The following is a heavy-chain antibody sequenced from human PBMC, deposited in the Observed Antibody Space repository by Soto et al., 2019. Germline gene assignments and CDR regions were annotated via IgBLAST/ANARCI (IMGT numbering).Heavy chain of an antibody. CDR2: IYSGGST. CDR1: GFTVSSNY. D-gene: IGHD5-18*01. Sequence: GGSLRLSCAASGFTVSSNYMSWVRQAPGKGLEWVSVIYSGGSTYYADSVKGRFTISRDNSKNTLYLQMNSLRAEDTAVYYCARSPYSYGPIDYWGQGTQVTVSS. CDR3: ARSPYSYGPIDY. V-gene: IGHV3-66*01. J-gene: IGHJ4*02.